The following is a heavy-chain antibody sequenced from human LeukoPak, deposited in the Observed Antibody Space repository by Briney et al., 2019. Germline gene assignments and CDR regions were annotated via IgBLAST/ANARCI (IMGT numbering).Heavy chain of an antibody. CDR2: ISGSGGNT. CDR3: AKDLISSTNYYLDC. V-gene: IGHV3-23*01. Sequence: GGSLRLSCAASVLTFSNYAMSWVRQAPGMGLEWVSAISGSGGNTDYADSVEGRFTISRDNSKNMLYLQMNSLRAEETAIYYCAKDLISSTNYYLDCWGQGTLVTVSS. J-gene: IGHJ4*02. D-gene: IGHD2-2*01. CDR1: VLTFSNYA.